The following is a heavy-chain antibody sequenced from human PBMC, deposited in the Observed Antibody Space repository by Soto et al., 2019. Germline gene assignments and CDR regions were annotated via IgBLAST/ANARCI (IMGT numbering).Heavy chain of an antibody. CDR1: GYTFTDYF. Sequence: GASVKVSCKASGYTFTDYFMHWVRQAPGQGLEWVGIINTSGGTSYAQKFQGRVTMTRDTSTSTVYMELNSLRAEDTAVYYCARDFWDTATVWGQGTLVTVSS. D-gene: IGHD5-18*01. CDR2: INTSGGT. CDR3: ARDFWDTATV. V-gene: IGHV1-46*01. J-gene: IGHJ4*02.